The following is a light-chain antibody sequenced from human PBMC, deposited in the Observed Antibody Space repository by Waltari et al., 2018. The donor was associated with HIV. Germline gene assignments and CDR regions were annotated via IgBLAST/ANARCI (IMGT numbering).Light chain of an antibody. CDR3: QSFDSSLNAYV. V-gene: IGLV1-40*03. CDR2: SNS. J-gene: IGLJ1*01. CDR1: SSNIGANFA. Sequence: QSVLTQAPSVSGAPGQRVTISCTGSSSNIGANFAWTWYQLPPDSPPKLLIFSNSNRPSGVPDRFSGSKSGASASLAITGLQPEDEAEYYCQSFDSSLNAYVFGTGTTVIVL.